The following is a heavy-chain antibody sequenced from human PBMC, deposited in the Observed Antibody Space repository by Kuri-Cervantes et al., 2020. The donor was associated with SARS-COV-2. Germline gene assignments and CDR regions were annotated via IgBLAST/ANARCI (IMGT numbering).Heavy chain of an antibody. D-gene: IGHD6-19*01. J-gene: IGHJ4*02. V-gene: IGHV3-15*01. Sequence: ETLSLTCAASGFTFSSYWMHWVRQAPGKGLEWIGRFKSKTAGGTTVYAAPVQGRFTISRDDSRNTLYLQMDSLKTEDTGVYYCATGSTSGWYRRDFDFWGLGTLVTVSS. CDR3: ATGSTSGWYRRDFDF. CDR1: GFTFSSYW. CDR2: FKSKTAGGTT.